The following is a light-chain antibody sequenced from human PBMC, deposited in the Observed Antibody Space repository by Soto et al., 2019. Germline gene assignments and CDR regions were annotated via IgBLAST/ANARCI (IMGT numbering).Light chain of an antibody. J-gene: IGLJ2*01. Sequence: QSVLTQPPSASGTPGQRVTISCSGGSSNIGSNAVNWYRQLPGTAPKLLIHSNNQRPSGVPDRFSGSKSGTSASLAISGLQSEDEADYYCASDTSSSTSVIFGRGTKLTVL. CDR1: SSNIGSNA. CDR2: SNN. V-gene: IGLV1-44*01. CDR3: ASDTSSSTSVI.